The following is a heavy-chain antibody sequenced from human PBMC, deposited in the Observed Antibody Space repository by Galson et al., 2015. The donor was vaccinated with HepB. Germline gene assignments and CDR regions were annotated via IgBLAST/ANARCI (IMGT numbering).Heavy chain of an antibody. D-gene: IGHD6-19*01. CDR3: AREYRYTRGWSIGY. CDR1: GFIFSSYK. CDR2: IRTSSTHI. V-gene: IGHV3-21*01. J-gene: IGHJ4*02. Sequence: SLRLSCAASGFIFSSYKMNWVRQAPGKGLEWVPSIRTSSTHISYADSVKGRFTISRDNAKSSLYLQMNSLRAEDTAVYYCAREYRYTRGWSIGYWGQGTLSPSPQ.